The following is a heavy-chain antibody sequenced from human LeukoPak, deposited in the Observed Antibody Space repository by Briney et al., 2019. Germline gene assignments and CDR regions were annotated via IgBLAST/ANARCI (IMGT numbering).Heavy chain of an antibody. J-gene: IGHJ4*02. Sequence: GESRQISCMGSGYSFTSYWIGWVRQMPGKGLDWMMIFYPGESDTRYSPSCQGQVTISATKSISTAYLQWSSLKASDTAMYYCASSSAYDYVWGSSAIDYWGQGTLVTVSS. CDR1: GYSFTSYW. V-gene: IGHV5-51*01. CDR2: FYPGESDT. D-gene: IGHD3-16*01. CDR3: ASSSAYDYVWGSSAIDY.